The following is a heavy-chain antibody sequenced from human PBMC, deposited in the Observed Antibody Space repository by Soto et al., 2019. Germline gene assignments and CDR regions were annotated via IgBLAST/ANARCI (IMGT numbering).Heavy chain of an antibody. J-gene: IGHJ4*02. CDR3: ARDWLGHYFDY. CDR2: IHVAMIY. Sequence: QVHLVESGGDVVQPGKSLRLSCAASGFTFSAFGMHWVRQAPGKGLEWVAGIHVAMIYNYADSVKGRFTISRDNTKNPVHLQMDSLSAEDTAVYFCARDWLGHYFDYWGQGTLVTVSA. V-gene: IGHV3-30*19. CDR1: GFTFSAFG. D-gene: IGHD6-19*01.